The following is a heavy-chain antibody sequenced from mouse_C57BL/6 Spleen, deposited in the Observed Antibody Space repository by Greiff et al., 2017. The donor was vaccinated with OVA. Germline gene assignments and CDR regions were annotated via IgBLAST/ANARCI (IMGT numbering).Heavy chain of an antibody. Sequence: EVMLVESGGGLVQPGGSMKLSCAASGFTFSDAWMDWVRQSPEKGLEWVAEIRNKANNHATYYAESVKGRFTISRDDSKSSVYLQMNSLRAEDTGIYYCTSSNSNWGYAMDYWGQGTSVTVFS. CDR2: IRNKANNHAT. CDR1: GFTFSDAW. D-gene: IGHD2-5*01. J-gene: IGHJ4*01. CDR3: TSSNSNWGYAMDY. V-gene: IGHV6-6*01.